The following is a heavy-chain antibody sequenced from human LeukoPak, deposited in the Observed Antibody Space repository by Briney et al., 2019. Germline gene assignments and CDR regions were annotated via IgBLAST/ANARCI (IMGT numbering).Heavy chain of an antibody. CDR1: GFTFSSYG. J-gene: IGHJ4*02. V-gene: IGHV3-33*01. CDR2: IWYDGSNK. CDR3: ASDRFGVVIMESYYFDY. Sequence: PGRSLRLSCAASGFTFSSYGMHWVRQAPGKGLEWVAVIWYDGSNKYYADSVKGRFTISRDNSKNTLYLQMNSLRAEDTAVYYCASDRFGVVIMESYYFDYWGQGTLVTVSS. D-gene: IGHD3-3*01.